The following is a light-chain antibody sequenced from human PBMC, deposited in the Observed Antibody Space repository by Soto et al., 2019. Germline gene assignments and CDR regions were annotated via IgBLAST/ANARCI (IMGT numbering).Light chain of an antibody. CDR1: SSNIGAPYD. Sequence: QSVLTQPPSVSGTPGQRVTISCTGSSSNIGAPYDVNWYQQLPGTAPKLLIYESTNRPSGVPDRFSGSKSGTSASLAITGLQAEDEADYYCQSYDTYLSGSFFGGGTKLTVL. CDR2: EST. J-gene: IGLJ2*01. V-gene: IGLV1-40*01. CDR3: QSYDTYLSGSF.